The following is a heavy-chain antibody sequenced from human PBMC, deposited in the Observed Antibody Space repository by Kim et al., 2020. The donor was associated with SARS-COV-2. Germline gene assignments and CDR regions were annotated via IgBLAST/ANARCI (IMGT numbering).Heavy chain of an antibody. CDR1: GFTFSSYS. V-gene: IGHV3-48*04. D-gene: IGHD6-19*01. CDR3: AREPRLMN. Sequence: GGSLRLSCAASGFTFSSYSMNWVRQTPGKGLEWVSYISSASSTIYYAHSVKGRFTISRDNAKNSLYLQMNSLRAEDTAVYYCAREPRLMNWGQGTLVTVS. J-gene: IGHJ4*02. CDR2: ISSASSTI.